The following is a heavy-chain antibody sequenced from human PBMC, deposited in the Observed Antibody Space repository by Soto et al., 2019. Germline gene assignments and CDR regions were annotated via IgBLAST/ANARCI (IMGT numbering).Heavy chain of an antibody. CDR3: AREGTGYSAFDI. J-gene: IGHJ3*02. Sequence: ASVKVSCKASGYTFSGYYMHWARQAPGQGLEWMGWINPKSGGTKYVQKFQGRVTMTRDTSSNTVYMDLSRLTSDDTAVYYCAREGTGYSAFDIWGQGTMVTVSS. D-gene: IGHD3-9*01. CDR1: GYTFSGYY. V-gene: IGHV1-2*02. CDR2: INPKSGGT.